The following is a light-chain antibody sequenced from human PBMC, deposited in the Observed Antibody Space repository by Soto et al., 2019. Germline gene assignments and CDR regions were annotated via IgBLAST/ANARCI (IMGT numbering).Light chain of an antibody. CDR2: GAS. V-gene: IGKV3-20*01. CDR1: QSVSSSY. J-gene: IGKJ2*01. Sequence: EIVLTQSPGTLSLSPGERATLSCRASQSVSSSYLAWYQQKPGQAPRLLIYGASSRATGIPDRFSGSGSGTDVPLTISRLEPEDFSVYYCQQYWSSATFGQGPKLEIK. CDR3: QQYWSSAT.